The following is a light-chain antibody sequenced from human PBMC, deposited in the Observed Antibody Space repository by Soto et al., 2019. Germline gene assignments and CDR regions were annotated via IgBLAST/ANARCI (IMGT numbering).Light chain of an antibody. CDR3: QAWDSSTYVV. Sequence: SYELTQPPSVSVSPGQTASITCSGDKLGDKYACWYQQKPGQSPVLVIYQDSKRPSGIPERCSGSNSGNTATLTISGTQAMDEADYYCQAWDSSTYVVFGGGTKLTVL. V-gene: IGLV3-1*01. J-gene: IGLJ2*01. CDR2: QDS. CDR1: KLGDKY.